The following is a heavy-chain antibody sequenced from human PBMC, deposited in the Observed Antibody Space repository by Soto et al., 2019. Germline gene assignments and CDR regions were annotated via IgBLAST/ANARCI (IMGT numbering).Heavy chain of an antibody. D-gene: IGHD1-26*01. Sequence: GGSLRLSCAASGFTFSSYSMNWVRQAPGKGLEWVSSLSSSSGHIYYADSVKGRFTISRDNAKNSLYLQMNSLRAEDRAVYYCVRHWLATRELDYWGQGTLVTVS. CDR1: GFTFSSYS. V-gene: IGHV3-21*01. CDR2: LSSSSGHI. CDR3: VRHWLATRELDY. J-gene: IGHJ4*02.